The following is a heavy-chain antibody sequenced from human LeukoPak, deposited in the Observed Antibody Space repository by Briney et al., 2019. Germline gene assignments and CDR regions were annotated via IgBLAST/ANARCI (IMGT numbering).Heavy chain of an antibody. CDR3: ARDGYDSSGYNDY. V-gene: IGHV1-18*01. Sequence: ASVKVSCKASGYTFTSYGISWVRQAPGQGLEWMGWISAYNGNTNYAQKLQGRVTMTRDMSTSTVYMELSSLRSEDTAVYYCARDGYDSSGYNDYWGQGTLVTVSS. CDR2: ISAYNGNT. CDR1: GYTFTSYG. D-gene: IGHD3-22*01. J-gene: IGHJ4*02.